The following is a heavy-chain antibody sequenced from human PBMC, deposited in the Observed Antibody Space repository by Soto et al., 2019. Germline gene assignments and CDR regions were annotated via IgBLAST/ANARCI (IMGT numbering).Heavy chain of an antibody. D-gene: IGHD3-22*01. CDR1: GFTFSSYA. V-gene: IGHV3-30-3*01. Sequence: PGGSLRLSCAASGFTFSSYAMHWVRQAPGKGLEWVAVISYDGSNKYYADSVKGRFTISRDNSKNTLYLQMNSLRAEDTAVYYCARGYYYDSSEDAFDIWGQGTMVTVSS. CDR2: ISYDGSNK. J-gene: IGHJ3*02. CDR3: ARGYYYDSSEDAFDI.